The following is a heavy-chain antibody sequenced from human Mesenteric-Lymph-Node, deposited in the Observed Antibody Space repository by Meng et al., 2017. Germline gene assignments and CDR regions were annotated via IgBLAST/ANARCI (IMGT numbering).Heavy chain of an antibody. D-gene: IGHD2-2*01. V-gene: IGHV3-7*01. J-gene: IGHJ6*02. CDR2: IKQDGSEE. CDR1: GFTLSSSW. Sequence: GESLKISCAASGFTLSSSWMGWVRQAPGKGLEWVANIKQDGSEENYVDSVKGRFTISRDNAKNSLYLQMNSLRADDTAVYYCASNTVVPAVKYYYYYGMDVWGQGTTVTVSS. CDR3: ASNTVVPAVKYYYYYGMDV.